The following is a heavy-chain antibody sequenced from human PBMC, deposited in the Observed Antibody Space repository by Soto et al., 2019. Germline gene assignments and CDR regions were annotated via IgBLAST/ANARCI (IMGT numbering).Heavy chain of an antibody. CDR1: GFTFSSYA. CDR2: ISGSGGST. D-gene: IGHD2-15*01. J-gene: IGHJ3*02. Sequence: VQLLESGGGMVQPGVSLRLSCAASGFTFSSYAMSWVRQAPGYGLEWVSAISGSGGSTYYPDSVKGRFTISRDNCTNTLYLQMNSLRAEDTAVYYCAKSLNRRGNNAFDIWGQGTMVTVSS. CDR3: AKSLNRRGNNAFDI. V-gene: IGHV3-23*01.